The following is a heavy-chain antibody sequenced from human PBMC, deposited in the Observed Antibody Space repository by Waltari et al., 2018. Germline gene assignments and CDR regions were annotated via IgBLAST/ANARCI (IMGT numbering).Heavy chain of an antibody. V-gene: IGHV1-69*01. CDR3: ARVLRGKGFDY. Sequence: QVQLVQSGAEVKKPGSSVKVSCKASGGTFSSYAISWVRQAPGQGLEWMGGSIPILGTANYAQKFQGRVPITADESTSTDYMELGSLGSEDTAVYYCARVLRGKGFDYWGQGTLVTVSS. CDR1: GGTFSSYA. CDR2: SIPILGTA. J-gene: IGHJ4*02. D-gene: IGHD3-10*01.